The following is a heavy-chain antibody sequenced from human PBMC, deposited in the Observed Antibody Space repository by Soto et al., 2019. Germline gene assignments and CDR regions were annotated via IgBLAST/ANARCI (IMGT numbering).Heavy chain of an antibody. CDR2: LFSNDAK. CDR3: ARIRGWGWLGPNYY. V-gene: IGHV2-26*01. Sequence: QVTLKESGPVLVKPTEPLTLTCTVSGFSLSNARMSVIWIRPPPGKALEWLAHLFSNDAKSYSASLKSRLTISKDTPKRQVVLTMTNMEPVDTAKYYCARIRGWGWLGPNYYLGQGTLVTVSS. J-gene: IGHJ4*02. CDR1: GFSLSNARMS. D-gene: IGHD3-10*01.